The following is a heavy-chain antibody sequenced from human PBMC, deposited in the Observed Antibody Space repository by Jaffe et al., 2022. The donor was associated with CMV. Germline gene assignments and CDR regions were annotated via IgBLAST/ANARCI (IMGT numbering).Heavy chain of an antibody. Sequence: EVQLVESGGGLVQPGRSLRLSCTASGFTFGDYAMSWVRQAPGKGLEWVGFIRSKAYGGTTEYAASVKGRFTISRDDSKSIAYLQMNSLKTEDTAVYYCTREKNVVAATPVVWYFDLWGRGTLVTVSS. CDR3: TREKNVVAATPVVWYFDL. J-gene: IGHJ2*01. CDR2: IRSKAYGGTT. D-gene: IGHD2-15*01. V-gene: IGHV3-49*04. CDR1: GFTFGDYA.